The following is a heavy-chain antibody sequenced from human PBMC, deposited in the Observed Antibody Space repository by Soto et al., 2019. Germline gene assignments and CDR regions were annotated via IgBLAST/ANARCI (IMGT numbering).Heavy chain of an antibody. D-gene: IGHD6-13*01. CDR2: ISAYNGNK. CDR1: GYTFTSYG. V-gene: IGHV1-18*01. CDR3: ARDLNLGLAAG. Sequence: QVQLVQSGAEVKKPGASVTVSCKASGYTFTSYGISWVRQAPGQGLEWMGWISAYNGNKKYAQKSQGRVTMTTDTSTRTAYMELRRLRSDDTVVYYCARDLNLGLAAGWGQGTLVTVSS. J-gene: IGHJ4*02.